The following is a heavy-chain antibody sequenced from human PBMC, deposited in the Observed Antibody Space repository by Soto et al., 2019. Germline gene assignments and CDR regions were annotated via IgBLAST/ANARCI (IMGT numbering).Heavy chain of an antibody. D-gene: IGHD3-22*01. V-gene: IGHV3-30-3*01. CDR3: ARLGPLDYYDSSGYSYYYYGMDV. J-gene: IGHJ6*02. CDR2: ISYDGSNK. Sequence: GGSLRLSCAASGFTFSSYAMHWVRQAPGKGLEWVAVISYDGSNKYYADSVKGRFTISRDNSKNTLYLQMNSLRAEDTAVYYCARLGPLDYYDSSGYSYYYYGMDVWGQGTTVTVSS. CDR1: GFTFSSYA.